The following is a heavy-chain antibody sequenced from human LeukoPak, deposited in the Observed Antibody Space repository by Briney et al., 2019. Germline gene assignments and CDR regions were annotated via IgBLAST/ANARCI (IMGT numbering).Heavy chain of an antibody. J-gene: IGHJ3*02. CDR2: IYYSGST. CDR3: ARRLRITMIVVVVRGAFDI. D-gene: IGHD3-22*01. Sequence: PSQTLSLTCTVSGGSISSGNYYWSWIRQPPGKGLEWIGSIYYSGSTYYNPSLKSRVTISVDTSKNQFSLKLSSVTAADTAVYYCARRLRITMIVVVVRGAFDIWGQGTMVTVSS. CDR1: GGSISSGNYY. V-gene: IGHV4-39*01.